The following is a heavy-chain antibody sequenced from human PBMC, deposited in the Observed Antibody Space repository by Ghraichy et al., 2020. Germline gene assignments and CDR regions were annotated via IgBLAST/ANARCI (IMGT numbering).Heavy chain of an antibody. D-gene: IGHD3-10*01. V-gene: IGHV1-2*02. CDR2: INPNSGGT. CDR1: GYTFTGYY. CDR3: ARGPPRITMVPYYFDY. Sequence: ASVKVSCKASGYTFTGYYMHWVRQAPGQGLEWMGWINPNSGGTNYAQKFQGRVTMTRDTSISTAYMELSRLRSDDTAVYYCARGPPRITMVPYYFDYWGQGTLVTVSS. J-gene: IGHJ4*02.